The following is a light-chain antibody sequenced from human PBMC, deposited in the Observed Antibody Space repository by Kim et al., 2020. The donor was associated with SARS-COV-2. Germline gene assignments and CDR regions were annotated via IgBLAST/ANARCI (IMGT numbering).Light chain of an antibody. J-gene: IGKJ4*01. CDR2: GAS. Sequence: EIVLTQSQATLSLSPGERVASSCRASQSVSSSYLAWYQQKPGQAPRLLIYGASSRATGIPDRFSGSGSGTDFTLTITRLEPDDFAVYYCQQYGTSPLTFGGGTKVDIK. CDR1: QSVSSSY. V-gene: IGKV3-20*01. CDR3: QQYGTSPLT.